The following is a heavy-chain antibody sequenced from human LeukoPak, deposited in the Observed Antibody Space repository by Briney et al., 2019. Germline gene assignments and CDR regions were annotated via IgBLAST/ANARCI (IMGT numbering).Heavy chain of an antibody. CDR3: PNAAAVVEDGHFDY. CDR1: GFTFDDYT. V-gene: IGHV3-43*01. D-gene: IGHD6-13*01. CDR2: ISWDGGST. Sequence: GGSLRLSCAASGFTFDDYTMHWVRHAPGKGLEWVSLISWDGGSTYYADSVKGRFTISRDNSKNSRYLQMTRLSTEDTPSYNCPNAAAVVEDGHFDYWGQGTLVTVSS. J-gene: IGHJ4*02.